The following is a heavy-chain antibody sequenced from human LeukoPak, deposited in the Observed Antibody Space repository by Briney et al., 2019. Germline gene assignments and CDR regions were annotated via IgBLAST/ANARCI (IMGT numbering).Heavy chain of an antibody. Sequence: AGSLSLSCAASGVIVSSNYMGWVRQAQGKGMEWVSFVNSGGTANYADSVKGRFTISRDNSKNTLYLQMSSLRAEDTAVYFCAILVSDTNGWYHFNYWGQGTLVTVSS. CDR2: VNSGGTA. V-gene: IGHV3-53*01. D-gene: IGHD6-19*01. J-gene: IGHJ4*02. CDR3: AILVSDTNGWYHFNY. CDR1: GVIVSSNY.